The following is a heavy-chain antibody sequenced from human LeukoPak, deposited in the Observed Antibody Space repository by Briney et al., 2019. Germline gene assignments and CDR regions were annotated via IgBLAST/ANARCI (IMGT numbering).Heavy chain of an antibody. Sequence: ASVKVSCKASGYTFTSYYKHWVRQAPGQGLGWMGIINPSGGSTSYAKKFQGRVTMTRDTSTSTVYMELSSLRSEDTAVYYCASGGNAYYYYYGMDVWGQGTTVTVSS. CDR2: INPSGGST. V-gene: IGHV1-46*01. J-gene: IGHJ6*02. CDR1: GYTFTSYY. CDR3: ASGGNAYYYYYGMDV. D-gene: IGHD4-23*01.